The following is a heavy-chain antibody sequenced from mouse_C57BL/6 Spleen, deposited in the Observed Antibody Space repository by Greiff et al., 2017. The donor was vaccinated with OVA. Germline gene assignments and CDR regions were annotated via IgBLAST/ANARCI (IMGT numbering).Heavy chain of an antibody. V-gene: IGHV1-82*01. CDR1: GYAFSSSW. CDR3: ARSGYDSAWFAY. Sequence: QVQLQQSGPELVKPGASVKISCKASGYAFSSSWMNWVKQRPGKGLEWIGRIYPGDGDTNYNGKFNGKATLTADKSSSTAYMQLSSLTSEDSAVYFCARSGYDSAWFAYWGQGTLVTVSA. D-gene: IGHD2-4*01. J-gene: IGHJ3*01. CDR2: IYPGDGDT.